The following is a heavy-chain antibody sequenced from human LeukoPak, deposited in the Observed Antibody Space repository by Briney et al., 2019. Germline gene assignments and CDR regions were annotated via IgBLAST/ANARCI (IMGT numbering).Heavy chain of an antibody. J-gene: IGHJ3*02. Sequence: ASVKVSCKASGYTFTSYGISWVRQAPGQGLEWMGWISAYNGNTNYAQKLQGRVTITTDTSTSTAYMELRSLRSDDTAVYYCARADSGSYLDAFDIWGQGTMVTVSS. CDR3: ARADSGSYLDAFDI. V-gene: IGHV1-18*01. CDR1: GYTFTSYG. CDR2: ISAYNGNT. D-gene: IGHD1-26*01.